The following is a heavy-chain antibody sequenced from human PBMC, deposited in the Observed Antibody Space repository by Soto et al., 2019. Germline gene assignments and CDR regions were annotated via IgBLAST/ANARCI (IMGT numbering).Heavy chain of an antibody. CDR2: ISDDGSNK. V-gene: IGHV3-30*03. J-gene: IGHJ4*02. D-gene: IGHD1-26*01. Sequence: VQLVESGGGVVQPGRPLRLSCAASGFTFSSYGMHWVRQAPGKGLEWVAVISDDGSNKYYADSVKGRFTISRDNSKTTLWLQMNSLRPEDTAVFYCAATYSGSYYAVDYWGQGTLVTVSS. CDR1: GFTFSSYG. CDR3: AATYSGSYYAVDY.